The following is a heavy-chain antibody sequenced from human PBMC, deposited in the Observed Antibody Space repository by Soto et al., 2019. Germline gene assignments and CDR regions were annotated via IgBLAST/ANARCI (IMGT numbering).Heavy chain of an antibody. CDR2: IYYSGST. CDR3: ARLGAGRIAAAGPPDY. V-gene: IGHV4-39*01. CDR1: GGSISSSSYY. J-gene: IGHJ4*02. D-gene: IGHD6-13*01. Sequence: QLQLQESGPGLVKPSETLSLTCTVSGGSISSSSYYWGWIRQPPGKGLEWIGSIYYSGSTYYNPSLKSRVTISVDTSKNQFSLKLSSVTAADTAVYYCARLGAGRIAAAGPPDYWGQGTLVTVSS.